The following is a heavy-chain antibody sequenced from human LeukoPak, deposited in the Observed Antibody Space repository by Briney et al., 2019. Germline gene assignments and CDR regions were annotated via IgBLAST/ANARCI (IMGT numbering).Heavy chain of an antibody. J-gene: IGHJ4*02. Sequence: SATLSLTCTVSGGSISSYYWSWIRQPAGKGLEWIGRIYTSGSTNYNPSLKSRVTMSVDTSKNQFSLKLSSVTAADTAVYYCALLYDYVWGSYLDYWGQGTLVTVSS. D-gene: IGHD3-16*02. V-gene: IGHV4-4*07. CDR3: ALLYDYVWGSYLDY. CDR2: IYTSGST. CDR1: GGSISSYY.